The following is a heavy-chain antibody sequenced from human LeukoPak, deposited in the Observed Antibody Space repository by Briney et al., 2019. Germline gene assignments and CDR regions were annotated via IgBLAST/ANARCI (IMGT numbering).Heavy chain of an antibody. CDR2: IYHSGST. V-gene: IGHV4-38-2*02. CDR3: ARVIEGPRIAVAGTLIDY. D-gene: IGHD6-19*01. CDR1: GYSISSGYY. Sequence: SETLSLTCTVSGYSISSGYYWGWIRQPPGKGLEWIGSIYHSGSTYYNPSLKSRVTISVDTSKNQFSLKLSSVTAADTAVYYCARVIEGPRIAVAGTLIDYWGQGTLVTVSS. J-gene: IGHJ4*02.